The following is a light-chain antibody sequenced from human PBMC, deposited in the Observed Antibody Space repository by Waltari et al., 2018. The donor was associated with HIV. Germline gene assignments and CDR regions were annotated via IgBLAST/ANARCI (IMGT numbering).Light chain of an antibody. CDR1: QDITNY. J-gene: IGKJ4*01. CDR3: QQYYNLPLT. CDR2: DAS. Sequence: DIQMTQSPSSLSASVGDRVTITCQASQDITNYLNWYQQKPGEAPKLLIFDASNLDTGVPSTFSGSGSGTHFTLTISSLQPEDIATYYCQQYYNLPLTFGGGSKVEIK. V-gene: IGKV1-33*01.